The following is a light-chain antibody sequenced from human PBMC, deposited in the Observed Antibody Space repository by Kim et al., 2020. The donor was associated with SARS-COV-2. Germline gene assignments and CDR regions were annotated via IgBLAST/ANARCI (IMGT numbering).Light chain of an antibody. V-gene: IGKV3-20*01. J-gene: IGKJ1*01. Sequence: LSPGGAASLSCRASQTVSSSLACDQQKPGQPPRLLIYDVSPRATGIPDRFSGSGSGTDFTLTISRLEPEDIAVYYCLQYGSSPRTFGQGTKVDIK. CDR2: DVS. CDR3: LQYGSSPRT. CDR1: QTVSSS.